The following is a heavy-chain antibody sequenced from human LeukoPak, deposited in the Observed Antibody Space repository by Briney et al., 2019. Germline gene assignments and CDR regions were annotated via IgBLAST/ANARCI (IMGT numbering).Heavy chain of an antibody. CDR1: GFTFSSYW. CDR3: ARVRPAVGATPYYFDY. V-gene: IGHV3-7*01. Sequence: GGSLRLSCAASGFTFSSYWMSWVRQAPGKGLEWVANIKQDGSEKYYVDSVKGRFTISRDNAKNSLYLQMNSLRAEDTAVYHCARVRPAVGATPYYFDYWGQGTLVTVSS. J-gene: IGHJ4*02. D-gene: IGHD1-26*01. CDR2: IKQDGSEK.